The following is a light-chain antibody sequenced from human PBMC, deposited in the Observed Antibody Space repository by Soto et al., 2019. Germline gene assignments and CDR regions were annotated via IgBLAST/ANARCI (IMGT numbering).Light chain of an antibody. CDR2: DVS. J-gene: IGLJ1*01. Sequence: QSALTQPASVSGSPGQSIAISCTGTSSDVGGYNYVSWYQQHPGKVPKLLINDVSNRPSGVSSRFSGSKSGNTASLTISGLQAEDEADYYCSSYTISSTYVFGSGTQLTVL. CDR3: SSYTISSTYV. CDR1: SSDVGGYNY. V-gene: IGLV2-14*01.